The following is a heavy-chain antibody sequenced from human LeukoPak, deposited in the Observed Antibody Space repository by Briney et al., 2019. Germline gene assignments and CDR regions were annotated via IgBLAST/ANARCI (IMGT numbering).Heavy chain of an antibody. Sequence: ASVKVSCKASGYTFDNYYMYWVRQAPGQGLEWMGMINPSGGGTSYAQKFQGRVTMTRDTSTRTVYMEVSSLKPEDTAVYCCARQGAYSSAIGMGYWGQGTLVTVSS. J-gene: IGHJ4*02. CDR2: INPSGGGT. V-gene: IGHV1-46*02. D-gene: IGHD6-19*01. CDR1: GYTFDNYY. CDR3: ARQGAYSSAIGMGY.